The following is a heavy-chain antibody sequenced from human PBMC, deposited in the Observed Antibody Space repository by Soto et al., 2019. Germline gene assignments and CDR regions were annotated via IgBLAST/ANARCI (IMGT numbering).Heavy chain of an antibody. CDR2: IIPILGIA. V-gene: IGHV1-69*02. CDR1: GGTFSSYT. D-gene: IGHD3-9*01. J-gene: IGHJ4*02. Sequence: QVQLVQSGAEVKKPGSSVKVSCKASGGTFSSYTISWVRQAPGQGLEWMGRIIPILGIANYAQKFQGRVTITADKSTSTAYMELSSLRSEDTAVYYCAIPLTGYGLSGDYWGQGTLVTVSS. CDR3: AIPLTGYGLSGDY.